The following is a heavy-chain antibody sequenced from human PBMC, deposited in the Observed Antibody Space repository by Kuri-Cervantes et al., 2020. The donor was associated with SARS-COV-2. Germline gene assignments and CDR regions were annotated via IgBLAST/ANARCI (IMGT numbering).Heavy chain of an antibody. D-gene: IGHD3-16*01. CDR2: IIPIFGTA. CDR3: ARGLGDPSSGYFDY. Sequence: SVKVSCKASDYTFTSYGISWVRQAPGQGLEWMGGIIPIFGTANYAQKFQGRVTITTDESTSTAYMELSSLRSEDTAVYYCARGLGDPSSGYFDYWGQGTLVTVSS. V-gene: IGHV1-69*05. CDR1: DYTFTSYG. J-gene: IGHJ4*02.